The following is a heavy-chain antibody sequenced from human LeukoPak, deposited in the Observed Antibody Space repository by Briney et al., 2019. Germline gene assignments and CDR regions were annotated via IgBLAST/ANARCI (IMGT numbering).Heavy chain of an antibody. J-gene: IGHJ4*02. V-gene: IGHV3-74*01. CDR2: IKSDGSVT. CDR3: AKEVALQYYFDY. Sequence: GGSLRLSCVASGFSFDRYWMHWVRQAPGKGLAWVSRIKSDGSVTDYADFVRGRFSISRDNTKNTVYLEMNCLRAEDTAVYYCAKEVALQYYFDYWGQGTLVTVSS. D-gene: IGHD2-15*01. CDR1: GFSFDRYW.